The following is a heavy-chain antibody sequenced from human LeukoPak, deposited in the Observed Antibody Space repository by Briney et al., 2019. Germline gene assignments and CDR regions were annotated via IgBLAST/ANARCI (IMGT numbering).Heavy chain of an antibody. CDR1: GDSVSSNSAA. CDR2: TYYRSKWYN. Sequence: SQTLSLTCAISGDSVSSNSAAWNWIRQSPSRGLEWLGRTYYRSKWYNDYAVSVKSRITINPDTSKNQFSLQLNSVTPEDTAVYYCARDGISSSSSYYYYMDVWGKGTTVTVSS. CDR3: ARDGISSSSSYYYYMDV. D-gene: IGHD6-6*01. V-gene: IGHV6-1*01. J-gene: IGHJ6*03.